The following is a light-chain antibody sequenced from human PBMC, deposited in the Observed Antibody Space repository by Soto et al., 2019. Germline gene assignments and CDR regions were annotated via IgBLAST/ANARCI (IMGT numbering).Light chain of an antibody. V-gene: IGKV3-15*01. Sequence: EIVMTQSPATLSVSPGERATLSCRASQSVSSNLAWYQQKPGQAPRLLIYDASTRATGLPARFSGSGSGTEFTLTTSSLQSVDFAVYYCQQYNNWPLYTLGQGTKLEIK. CDR3: QQYNNWPLYT. J-gene: IGKJ2*01. CDR1: QSVSSN. CDR2: DAS.